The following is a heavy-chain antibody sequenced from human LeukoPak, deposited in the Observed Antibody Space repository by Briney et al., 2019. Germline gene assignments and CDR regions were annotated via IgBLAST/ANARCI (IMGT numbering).Heavy chain of an antibody. CDR1: GDSISSYY. CDR2: IYYSGST. Sequence: SETLSLTCTVSGDSISSYYWSWIRQPPGKGLEWIGYIYYSGSTNYNPSLKSRVTISVDTSKNQFSLKLSSVTAADTAVYYCARGRGYSGYGDLPWFDPWGQGTLVTVSS. V-gene: IGHV4-59*12. J-gene: IGHJ5*02. CDR3: ARGRGYSGYGDLPWFDP. D-gene: IGHD5-12*01.